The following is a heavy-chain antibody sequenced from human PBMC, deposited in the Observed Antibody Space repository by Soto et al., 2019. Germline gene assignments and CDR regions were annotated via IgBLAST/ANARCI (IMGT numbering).Heavy chain of an antibody. Sequence: PGGSLRLSCAASGFTFSNYAMSWVRQAPGKGLEWVSTISGSGGSTYYADSVRGRFTISKDNSKNTLYLQMNSLRAEDTAVYYCAKSFRGSGWTVFDYWGQGTRVTVSS. J-gene: IGHJ4*02. D-gene: IGHD6-19*01. CDR1: GFTFSNYA. V-gene: IGHV3-23*01. CDR2: ISGSGGST. CDR3: AKSFRGSGWTVFDY.